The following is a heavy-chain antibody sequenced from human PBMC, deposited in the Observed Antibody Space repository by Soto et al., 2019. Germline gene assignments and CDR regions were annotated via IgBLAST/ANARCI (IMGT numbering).Heavy chain of an antibody. CDR1: GFPFSSYA. CDR3: ATSFGGVIVPWFDP. D-gene: IGHD3-16*02. J-gene: IGHJ5*02. CDR2: ISGSGGSK. Sequence: GGSLRLSCAASGFPFSSYAMSWVRQAPGKGLEWVSAISGSGGSKYYADSVKGRFTISRDNSKNTLYLQMNSLRAEDTAVYYCATSFGGVIVPWFDPWGQGTLVTVSS. V-gene: IGHV3-23*01.